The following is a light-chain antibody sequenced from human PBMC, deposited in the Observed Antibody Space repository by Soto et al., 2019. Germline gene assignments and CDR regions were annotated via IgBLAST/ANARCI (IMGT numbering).Light chain of an antibody. CDR2: GAS. Sequence: DIVLTQSPGPLSLSPGERAALSCMXSQSVSSSYLAWYQQKPGQAPRLLIYGASSRATGIPDRFSGSWSGTDCTLTISRLEPEDVAVYYCQQYGTSPRTLGQGTKVDIK. V-gene: IGKV3-20*01. CDR3: QQYGTSPRT. CDR1: QSVSSSY. J-gene: IGKJ1*01.